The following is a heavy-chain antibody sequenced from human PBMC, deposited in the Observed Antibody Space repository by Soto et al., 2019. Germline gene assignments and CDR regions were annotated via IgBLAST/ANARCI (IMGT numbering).Heavy chain of an antibody. D-gene: IGHD2-21*02. CDR2: TYYRSKWYY. V-gene: IGHV6-1*01. CDR3: ARVRRRDRYYYYGMDV. J-gene: IGHJ6*02. Sequence: PSKTLSLTCAITGDSVSSNSAGWSWVRQSPSRGLEWLGRTYYRSKWYYEYAVSVRGRININPETSKNQYSLQLNSVTPEDTAVYFCARVRRRDRYYYYGMDVWGLGTTVTVSS. CDR1: GDSVSSNSAG.